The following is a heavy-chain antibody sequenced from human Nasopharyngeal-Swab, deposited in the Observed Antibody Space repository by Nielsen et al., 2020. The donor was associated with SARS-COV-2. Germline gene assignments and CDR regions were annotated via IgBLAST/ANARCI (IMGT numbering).Heavy chain of an antibody. J-gene: IGHJ4*02. CDR3: ASLPRIAAAGTGNDY. CDR2: IYYSGST. V-gene: IGHV4-61*01. D-gene: IGHD6-13*01. CDR1: GGSVSSGSYY. Sequence: SETLSLTCTVSGGSVSSGSYYWSWIRQPPGKGLEWIGYIYYSGSTYYNPSLKSRVTISVDTSKNQFSLKLSSVTAADTAVYYCASLPRIAAAGTGNDYWGQGTLVTVSS.